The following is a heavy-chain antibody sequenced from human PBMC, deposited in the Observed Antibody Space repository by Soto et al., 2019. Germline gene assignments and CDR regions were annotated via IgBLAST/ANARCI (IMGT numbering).Heavy chain of an antibody. CDR1: GYTFTSYD. CDR2: MNPNSGNT. CDR3: ARGLHLDWLLFPWANDDFDY. V-gene: IGHV1-8*01. D-gene: IGHD3-9*01. Sequence: ASVKVSCKASGYTFTSYDINWVRQATGQGLEWMGWMNPNSGNTGYAQKFQGRVTMTRNTSISTAYMELSSLRSEDTAVYYCARGLHLDWLLFPWANDDFDYWGQGTLVTVSS. J-gene: IGHJ4*02.